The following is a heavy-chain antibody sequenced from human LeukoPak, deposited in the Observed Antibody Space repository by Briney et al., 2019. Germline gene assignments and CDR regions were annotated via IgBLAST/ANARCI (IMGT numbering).Heavy chain of an antibody. J-gene: IGHJ4*02. D-gene: IGHD1-26*01. Sequence: GASVKVSCKASGYTFTGYYMHWVRQAPGQGLEWMGWINPNSGGTNYAQKFQGRVTMTRDTSISTAYMELSRLRSDDTAVYYCARLPLRIVGATMDFDYSGQGTLVTVSS. CDR3: ARLPLRIVGATMDFDY. CDR1: GYTFTGYY. V-gene: IGHV1-2*02. CDR2: INPNSGGT.